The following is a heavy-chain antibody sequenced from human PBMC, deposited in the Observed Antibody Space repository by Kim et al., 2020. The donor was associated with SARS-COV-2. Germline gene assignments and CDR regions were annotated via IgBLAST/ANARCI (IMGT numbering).Heavy chain of an antibody. J-gene: IGHJ6*02. D-gene: IGHD6-19*01. CDR2: FDPEDAET. V-gene: IGHV1-24*01. CDR1: GYTLTELS. CDR3: AAGTAVAGTPDIYYYYYGMGV. Sequence: ASVKVSCKVSGYTLTELSMHWVRQAPGKGLEWMGGFDPEDAETIYAQKFQGRVTMTEDTSTDTAYMALSSLRSEDTAVYYCAAGTAVAGTPDIYYYYYGMGVWGQGPPVTVS.